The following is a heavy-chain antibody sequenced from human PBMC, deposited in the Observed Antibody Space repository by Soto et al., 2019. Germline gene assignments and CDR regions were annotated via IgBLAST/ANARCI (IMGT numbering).Heavy chain of an antibody. CDR3: EKGGSAAFIAPAGRDNWFDH. CDR2: ISWNGGSI. D-gene: IGHD6-25*01. Sequence: GGSLRLSCVAPGFTFDDYAMYWVRQAPGKGLEWVSVISWNGGSIAYADSVKGRFTISRDNAKNSLYLQMDSLREEDTAFYYCEKGGSAAFIAPAGRDNWFDHWGQGTLVTVSS. CDR1: GFTFDDYA. V-gene: IGHV3-9*01. J-gene: IGHJ5*02.